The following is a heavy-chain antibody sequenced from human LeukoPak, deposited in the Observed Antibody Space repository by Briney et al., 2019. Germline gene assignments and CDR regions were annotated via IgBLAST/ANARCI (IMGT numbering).Heavy chain of an antibody. CDR3: ARRSPGWELLGYYYHYGMDV. D-gene: IGHD1-26*01. CDR2: MNPNSGNT. V-gene: IGHV1-8*01. J-gene: IGHJ6*02. CDR1: GYTFTSYD. Sequence: ASVKVSCKASGYTFTSYDINWVRQATGQGLEWMGWMNPNSGNTGYAQKFQGRVTMTRNTSISTAYMELSSLRSEDTAVYYCARRSPGWELLGYYYHYGMDVWGQGTTVTVSS.